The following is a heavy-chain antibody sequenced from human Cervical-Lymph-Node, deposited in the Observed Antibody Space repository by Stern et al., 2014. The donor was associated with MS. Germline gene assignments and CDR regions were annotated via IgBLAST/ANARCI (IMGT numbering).Heavy chain of an antibody. CDR1: GFKFSIYW. CDR2: IYPGDSET. J-gene: IGHJ4*02. Sequence: EVQLVESGAELIRPGESLKISCKGSGFKFSIYWIAWVRQTPGKGLEWMGIIYPGDSETRYSPSFQGQVTMSADKSTSTAYLQWSSLNASDTAMYFCARQTTAWASDVWGQGTLVTVSS. D-gene: IGHD1-14*01. CDR3: ARQTTAWASDV. V-gene: IGHV5-51*01.